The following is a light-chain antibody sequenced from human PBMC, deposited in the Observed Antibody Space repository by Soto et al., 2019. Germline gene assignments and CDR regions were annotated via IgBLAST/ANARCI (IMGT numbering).Light chain of an antibody. Sequence: EIVLTQSPGTLSLSPGERATLSCRASQSVSNSYLAWDQQKPVQPPRLLVYGASSRATGIPDRFSGSGSGTDLILTISRVEPEDFAVYYCQHYGSSPFTCGPGNRVDIK. J-gene: IGKJ3*01. CDR2: GAS. V-gene: IGKV3-20*01. CDR3: QHYGSSPFT. CDR1: QSVSNSY.